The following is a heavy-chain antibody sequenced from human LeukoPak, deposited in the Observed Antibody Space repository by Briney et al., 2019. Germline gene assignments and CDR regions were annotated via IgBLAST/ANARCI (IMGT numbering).Heavy chain of an antibody. D-gene: IGHD1-26*01. J-gene: IGHJ4*02. Sequence: GGSLRLSCVASGFTFTGHTMHWVRQAPGKGLEWVAVVGVDERTIFYADSLKGRFTVSRDNSKNTVYLQMNSLRDEDTAFYYCAREKQSGGTSFDYWGQGSLVSVSS. V-gene: IGHV3-30*04. CDR1: GFTFTGHT. CDR3: AREKQSGGTSFDY. CDR2: VGVDERTI.